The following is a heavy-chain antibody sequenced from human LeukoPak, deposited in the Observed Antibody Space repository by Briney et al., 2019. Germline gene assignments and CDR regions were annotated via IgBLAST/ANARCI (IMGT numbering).Heavy chain of an antibody. CDR2: IYYSGST. V-gene: IGHV4-59*01. CDR3: ARDAGYGDYV. Sequence: PSETLSLTCTVSGGSLSSYYWSWIRQPPGKGLEWSGYIYYSGSTNYNPSLKSRVTISVDTSKNQFSLKLSSVTAADTAVYYCARDAGYGDYVWGQGTLVTVSS. D-gene: IGHD4-17*01. CDR1: GGSLSSYY. J-gene: IGHJ4*02.